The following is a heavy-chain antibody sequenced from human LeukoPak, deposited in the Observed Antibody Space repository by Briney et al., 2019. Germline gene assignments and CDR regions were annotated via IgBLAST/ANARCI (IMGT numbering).Heavy chain of an antibody. CDR3: AREGVPSDYGMDV. CDR2: INPNSGGT. D-gene: IGHD2-2*01. V-gene: IGHV1-2*02. Sequence: ASVKVSCKASGYTFTSYGISWVRQAPGQGLEWMGWINPNSGGTNYAQKFQGRVTMTRDTSISTAYMELSRLRSDDTAVYYCAREGVPSDYGMDVWGQGTTVTVSS. CDR1: GYTFTSYG. J-gene: IGHJ6*02.